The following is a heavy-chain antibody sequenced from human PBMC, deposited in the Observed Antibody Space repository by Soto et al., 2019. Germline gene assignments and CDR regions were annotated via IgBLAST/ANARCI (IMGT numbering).Heavy chain of an antibody. CDR1: GYNFSTYG. D-gene: IGHD3-22*01. CDR3: ARINHYYDTSGRMDV. J-gene: IGHJ6*02. CDR2: ISPYNGNT. Sequence: ASVKVSCKASGYNFSTYGIFWVRQAPGQGLEWMGWISPYNGNTQSEHKFQGRLTLTTDTSTSTVYMELRSLRSDDTAVYYCARINHYYDTSGRMDVWGQGXTVTVSS. V-gene: IGHV1-18*04.